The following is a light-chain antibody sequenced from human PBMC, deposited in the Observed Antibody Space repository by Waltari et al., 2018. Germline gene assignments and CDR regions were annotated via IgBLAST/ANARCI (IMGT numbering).Light chain of an antibody. CDR1: SSDVGGYNY. CDR2: DVS. CDR3: CSYAGSYTLV. Sequence: QSALTQPRSVSGSPGQSVTISCTGTSSDVGGYNYVSWYQQHPGKAPKLMIYDVSKRTSGVSDRFSGSKSGNTAALTISGLQAEDEADYYCCSYAGSYTLVVGGGTKLTVL. J-gene: IGLJ2*01. V-gene: IGLV2-11*01.